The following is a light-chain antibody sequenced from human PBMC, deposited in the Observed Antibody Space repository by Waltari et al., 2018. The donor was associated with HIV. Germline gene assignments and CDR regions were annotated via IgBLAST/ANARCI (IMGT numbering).Light chain of an antibody. J-gene: IGLJ2*01. V-gene: IGLV2-14*01. CDR1: SSDVGAYND. CDR2: EVS. Sequence: QSALTQPASVSGSPGQSITISCTGTSSDVGAYNDVSWYQQHPGKAPKLMIYEVSNRPSGVSNRFSGSKSGNTASLTISGLQAEDEADYYCSSYTSSSTPVVFGGGTKLTVL. CDR3: SSYTSSSTPVV.